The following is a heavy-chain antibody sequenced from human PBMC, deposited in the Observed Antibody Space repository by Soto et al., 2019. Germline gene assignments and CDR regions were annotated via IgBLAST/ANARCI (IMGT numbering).Heavy chain of an antibody. J-gene: IGHJ4*02. D-gene: IGHD5-12*01. Sequence: SETLSLTCAVYGGSFSGYYWSWIRQPPGKGLEWIGEINHSGSTNYNPTLKSRVTISVDTSKNQFSLKLSSVTAADTAVYYCARAGIYSGYDAFDYWGQGTLVTVS. CDR2: INHSGST. CDR1: GGSFSGYY. V-gene: IGHV4-34*01. CDR3: ARAGIYSGYDAFDY.